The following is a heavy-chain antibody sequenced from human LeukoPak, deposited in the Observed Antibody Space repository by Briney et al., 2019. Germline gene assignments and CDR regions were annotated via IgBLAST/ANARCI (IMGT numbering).Heavy chain of an antibody. CDR2: IYPDDSDT. CDR1: GYTFTKFW. CDR3: VRGKGSGTYYGFDY. V-gene: IGHV5-51*01. J-gene: IGHJ4*01. Sequence: GESLKISCETSGYTFTKFWVGWVRQTPGKGLEWLGMIYPDDSDTRYSPSFQGQVTMSVDKSISIVYLHWSSLKASDTAIYYCVRGKGSGTYYGFDYWGHGTVVSVVS. D-gene: IGHD3-10*01.